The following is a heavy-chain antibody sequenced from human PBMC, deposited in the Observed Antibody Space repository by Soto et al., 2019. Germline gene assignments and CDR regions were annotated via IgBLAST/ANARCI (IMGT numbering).Heavy chain of an antibody. CDR1: GFTFSSYW. V-gene: IGHV3-7*01. D-gene: IGHD3-22*01. J-gene: IGHJ3*02. CDR3: ARRPSYYDSSGYSLNDAFDI. Sequence: EVQLVESGGGLVQPGGSLRLSCAASGFTFSSYWMSWVRQAPGKGLEWVANIKQDGSEKYYVDSVKGRFTISRDNAKNSLYLQMNSLSAEDTAVYYCARRPSYYDSSGYSLNDAFDIWGQGTMVTVSS. CDR2: IKQDGSEK.